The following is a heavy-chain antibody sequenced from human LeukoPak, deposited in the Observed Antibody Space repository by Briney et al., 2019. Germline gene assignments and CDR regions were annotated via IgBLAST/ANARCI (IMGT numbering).Heavy chain of an antibody. Sequence: PGGPLRLFCGVSGFPFCSYAMQGVREAPGRGVVGVAVISYYESNKYYADSVKSRFTISRENCKNTLDLQMNSLRAEDTAVYYCARGLGYCSSTSCYNRGGDDWGQGTLVTVSS. V-gene: IGHV3-30-3*01. J-gene: IGHJ4*02. CDR3: ARGLGYCSSTSCYNRGGDD. CDR1: GFPFCSYA. CDR2: ISYYESNK. D-gene: IGHD2-2*02.